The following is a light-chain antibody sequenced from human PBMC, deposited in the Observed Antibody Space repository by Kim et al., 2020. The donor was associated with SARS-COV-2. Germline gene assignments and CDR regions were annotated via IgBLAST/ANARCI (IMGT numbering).Light chain of an antibody. CDR1: QTVRSSY. Sequence: ESVLTQSPDTLSLSPGERATLSCRASQTVRSSYLAWYQQKPGQAPRLLIYGASNRATGIPDRFSGSGSGTDFTLTISRLEPEDFAVFFCQQYAGSPPMYTFGQETKLEL. CDR3: QQYAGSPPMYT. V-gene: IGKV3-20*01. J-gene: IGKJ2*01. CDR2: GAS.